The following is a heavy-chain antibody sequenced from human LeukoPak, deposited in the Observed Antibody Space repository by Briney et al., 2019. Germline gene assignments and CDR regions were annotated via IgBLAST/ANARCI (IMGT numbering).Heavy chain of an antibody. Sequence: GGSLRLSCAASGFTFSHAWMSWVRQAPGKGLEFVGRIRSKGDGGTADYAAPVRGRFTISRDDSRNTLSLQMTSLKSEDTAVYYCATVRRAATGDFDYWGQGTLVTVSS. CDR1: GFTFSHAW. CDR2: IRSKGDGGTA. CDR3: ATVRRAATGDFDY. V-gene: IGHV3-15*01. J-gene: IGHJ4*02. D-gene: IGHD6-13*01.